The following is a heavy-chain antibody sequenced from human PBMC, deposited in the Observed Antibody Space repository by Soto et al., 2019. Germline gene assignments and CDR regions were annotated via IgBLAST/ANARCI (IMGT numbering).Heavy chain of an antibody. V-gene: IGHV1-18*04. CDR3: ARDRRYRGTGLYYVMDV. D-gene: IGHD1-1*01. J-gene: IGHJ6*02. CDR2: ISGYNGNT. Sequence: ASVKVSCKASGYTFTNYGITWVRQAPGQGLECMGWISGYNGNTNYVKNLQGRVTMTTDTSTYTACMELRSLRSGDTAVYYCARDRRYRGTGLYYVMDVWGQGTTVSVS. CDR1: GYTFTNYG.